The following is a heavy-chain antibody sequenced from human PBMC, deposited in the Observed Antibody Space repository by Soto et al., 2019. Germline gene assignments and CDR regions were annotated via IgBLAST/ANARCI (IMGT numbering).Heavy chain of an antibody. V-gene: IGHV3-30-3*01. CDR1: GFTFSSYA. Sequence: QVQLVESGGGVVQPGRSLRLSCAASGFTFSSYAMHWVRQAPGKGLEWVAVISYDGSNKYYADSVKGRFTISRDNSKNTLYLQMNSLRGEDTAVYYCARIGSSGYWSFDYWGQGTLVTVSS. J-gene: IGHJ4*02. D-gene: IGHD3-22*01. CDR3: ARIGSSGYWSFDY. CDR2: ISYDGSNK.